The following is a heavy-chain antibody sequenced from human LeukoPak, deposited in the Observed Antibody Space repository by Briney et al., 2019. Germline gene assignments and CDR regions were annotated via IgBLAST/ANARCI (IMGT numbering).Heavy chain of an antibody. J-gene: IGHJ1*01. CDR1: GFTFSSYS. CDR2: ISSSSSYI. Sequence: PGGSLRLSCAASGFTFSSYSMNWVRQAPGKGLEWVSSISSSSSYIYYADSVTGRFTISRDNAKNSLYLQMNSLRAEDTAVYYCARVYCSSTSCYRTPVGYFQHWGQGTLVTVSS. V-gene: IGHV3-21*01. CDR3: ARVYCSSTSCYRTPVGYFQH. D-gene: IGHD2-2*01.